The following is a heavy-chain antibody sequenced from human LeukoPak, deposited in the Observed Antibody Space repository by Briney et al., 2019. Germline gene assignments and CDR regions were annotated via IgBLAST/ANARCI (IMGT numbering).Heavy chain of an antibody. J-gene: IGHJ4*02. V-gene: IGHV3-7*01. CDR3: ATEDYYDSSGYYFDY. CDR1: GFTFSSYW. D-gene: IGHD3-22*01. Sequence: GGSLRLSCAASGFTFSSYWMSWVRQAPGKGLEWVANIKQDGSEKYYVDSVKGRFTISRDNAKNSLYLQMNSLRAEDTAVYHCATEDYYDSSGYYFDYWGQGTLVTVSS. CDR2: IKQDGSEK.